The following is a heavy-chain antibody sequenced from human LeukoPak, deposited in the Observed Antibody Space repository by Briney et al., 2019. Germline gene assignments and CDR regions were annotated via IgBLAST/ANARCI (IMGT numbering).Heavy chain of an antibody. J-gene: IGHJ4*02. CDR1: GFTFDDYG. CDR3: ARGYDILTGYYVLGFDY. V-gene: IGHV3-20*04. D-gene: IGHD3-9*01. Sequence: GGSLRLSCAASGFTFDDYGMSWVRQAPGKGLEWVSGINWNGGSTGYADSVKGRFTISRDNAKNSLYLQMNSLRAEDTALYYCARGYDILTGYYVLGFDYWGQGTLVTVPS. CDR2: INWNGGST.